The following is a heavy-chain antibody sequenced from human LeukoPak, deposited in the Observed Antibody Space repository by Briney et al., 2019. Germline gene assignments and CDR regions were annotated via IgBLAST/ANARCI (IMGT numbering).Heavy chain of an antibody. J-gene: IGHJ6*04. CDR1: GFTFSSYW. D-gene: IGHD1-14*01. CDR3: ARDTGYGMDV. CDR2: IKQDGSEK. Sequence: GGSLRLSCAASGFTFSSYWMNWVRQAPGKGLEWVANIKQDGSEKYYADSMKARFTVSRDNAKNSLYLQMNSLRAEDTAVYYCARDTGYGMDVWGKGTTVTVSS. V-gene: IGHV3-7*03.